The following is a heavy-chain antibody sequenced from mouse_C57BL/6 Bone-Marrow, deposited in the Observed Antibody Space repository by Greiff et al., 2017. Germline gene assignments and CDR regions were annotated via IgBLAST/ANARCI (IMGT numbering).Heavy chain of an antibody. CDR2: INPNNGGT. CDR3: ARDGYWYFDV. CDR1: GYTFTDYY. J-gene: IGHJ1*03. Sequence: EVQLQQSGPELVKPGASVKISCKASGYTFTDYYMNWVKQSHGKSLEWIGDINPNNGGTSYNQKFKGKATLTVDKSSSTAYMELRSLTSEDSAVYYCARDGYWYFDVWGTGTTGTVSS. V-gene: IGHV1-26*01. D-gene: IGHD2-3*01.